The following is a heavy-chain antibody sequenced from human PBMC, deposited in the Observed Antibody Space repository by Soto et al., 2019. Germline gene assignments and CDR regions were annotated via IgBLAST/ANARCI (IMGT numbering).Heavy chain of an antibody. CDR2: ISYDGRNK. Sequence: QVQIVESGGGVVQPGRSLRLSCAASGFTFSNYGMQWVRKAPGKGLEWVAVISYDGRNKYYADSVKGRFTISRDNSKNTLYLQMNSLRNEDTAVYYYAGGWRWGDYWGHGTLVTVSS. CDR1: GFTFSNYG. J-gene: IGHJ4*01. D-gene: IGHD5-12*01. CDR3: AGGWRWGDY. V-gene: IGHV3-30*03.